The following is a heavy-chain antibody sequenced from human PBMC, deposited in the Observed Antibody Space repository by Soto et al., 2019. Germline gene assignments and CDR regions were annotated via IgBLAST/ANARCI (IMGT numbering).Heavy chain of an antibody. CDR3: ARDSVKGSFQYYFDY. CDR2: IYYSGST. J-gene: IGHJ4*02. D-gene: IGHD3-3*02. CDR1: GGSISSGDYY. V-gene: IGHV4-30-4*01. Sequence: SETLSLTCTVSGGSISSGDYYWSWIRQPPGKGLEWIGYIYYSGSTYYNPSLKSRVTISVDTTKNQFALKLSSVTAANTAVYYWARDSVKGSFQYYFDYWGQGTLVTVSS.